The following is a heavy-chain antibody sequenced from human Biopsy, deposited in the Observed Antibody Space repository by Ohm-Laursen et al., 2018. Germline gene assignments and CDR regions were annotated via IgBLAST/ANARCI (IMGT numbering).Heavy chain of an antibody. CDR3: AREGDDSGGYTPHYFDY. V-gene: IGHV3-33*01. Sequence: SLRLSCTASGFTFSIYGMHWVRQAPGKGLEWVAVIWYDGSNKYYADSVKGRFTISRDDPKNTLYLQMNSLRAEDTAVYYCAREGDDSGGYTPHYFDYWGQGTLVTVSS. CDR2: IWYDGSNK. CDR1: GFTFSIYG. J-gene: IGHJ4*02. D-gene: IGHD3-22*01.